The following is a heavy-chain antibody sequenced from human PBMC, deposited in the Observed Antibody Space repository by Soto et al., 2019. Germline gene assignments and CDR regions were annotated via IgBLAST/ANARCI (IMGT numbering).Heavy chain of an antibody. CDR2: FDPEDGET. CDR3: ASALGVVPAATPYYYYMDV. D-gene: IGHD2-2*01. J-gene: IGHJ6*03. CDR1: GYTLTELS. V-gene: IGHV1-24*01. Sequence: ASVKVSCKVSGYTLTELSMHWVRQAPGKGLEWMGGFDPEDGETIYAQKFQGRVTMTEDTSTDTAYMELSSLRSEDTAVYYCASALGVVPAATPYYYYMDVWGKGTTVTVSS.